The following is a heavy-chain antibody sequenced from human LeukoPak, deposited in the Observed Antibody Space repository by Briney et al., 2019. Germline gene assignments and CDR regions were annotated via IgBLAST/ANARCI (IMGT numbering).Heavy chain of an antibody. V-gene: IGHV4-59*08. CDR2: IYYIGTT. D-gene: IGHD1-26*01. CDR1: GGSISTFY. J-gene: IGHJ4*02. Sequence: SETLSLTCTVSGGSISTFYWSWIRQPPGKGLEWIGYIYYIGTTNYNPSLKSRVTISVDTSKNQFSLKLSSVTAAVTAVYYCARHSARYGLEPDFDYWGQGTLVTVSS. CDR3: ARHSARYGLEPDFDY.